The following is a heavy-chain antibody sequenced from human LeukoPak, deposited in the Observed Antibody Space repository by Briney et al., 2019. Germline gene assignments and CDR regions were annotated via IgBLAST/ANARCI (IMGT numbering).Heavy chain of an antibody. CDR3: ARDPQLLWFGELLPRSYGMDV. Sequence: GGSLRLSCAASGFTFSSYSMNWVRQAPGKGLEWVSSISSSSSYIYYADSVKGRFTISRDNAKNSLYLQMNSLRAEDTAVYYCARDPQLLWFGELLPRSYGMDVWGQGTTVTVSS. CDR1: GFTFSSYS. J-gene: IGHJ6*02. D-gene: IGHD3-10*01. V-gene: IGHV3-21*01. CDR2: ISSSSSYI.